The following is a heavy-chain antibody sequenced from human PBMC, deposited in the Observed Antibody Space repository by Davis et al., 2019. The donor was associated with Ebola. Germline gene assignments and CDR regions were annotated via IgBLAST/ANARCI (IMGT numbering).Heavy chain of an antibody. Sequence: SETLSLTCTVSGGSIISSSSYWGWIRQPPRKGLEWIGSIYYSGITYYNPSLKSRVTISVDTSKNQFSLKLSSVTAADTAVYYCARHSTYVLGIVAYVDYWGQGTLVTVSS. CDR3: ARHSTYVLGIVAYVDY. V-gene: IGHV4-39*01. J-gene: IGHJ4*02. CDR2: IYYSGIT. CDR1: GGSIISSSSY. D-gene: IGHD1-26*01.